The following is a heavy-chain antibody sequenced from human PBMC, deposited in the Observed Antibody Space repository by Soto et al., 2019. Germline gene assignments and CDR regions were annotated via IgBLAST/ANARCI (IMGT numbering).Heavy chain of an antibody. V-gene: IGHV1-46*01. CDR1: GYTFTSYY. J-gene: IGHJ4*02. Sequence: QVQLVQSGAEVKKPGASVKVSCKASGYTFTSYYMHWVRQAPGQGLEWMGIINPSGGSTSYAQKFQGRVTMTRDTSTSTVYMELRSLRSEDTAVYYCARVNRRGYSGYDLVDYRGQRTLVTVSS. CDR3: ARVNRRGYSGYDLVDY. D-gene: IGHD5-12*01. CDR2: INPSGGST.